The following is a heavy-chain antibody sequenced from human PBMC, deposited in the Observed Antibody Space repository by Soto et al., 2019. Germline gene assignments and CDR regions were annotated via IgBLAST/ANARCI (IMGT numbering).Heavy chain of an antibody. CDR2: ISYDGSNK. CDR3: ARDQIAAAGRTLGFRTYYYYGMDV. CDR1: GFTFSSYA. J-gene: IGHJ6*02. Sequence: GGSLRLSCAASGFTFSSYAMHWVRQAPGKGLEWVAVISYDGSNKYYADSVKGRFTISRDNSKNTLYLQMNSLRAEDTAVYYCARDQIAAAGRTLGFRTYYYYGMDVWGQGTTVTVSS. D-gene: IGHD6-13*01. V-gene: IGHV3-30-3*01.